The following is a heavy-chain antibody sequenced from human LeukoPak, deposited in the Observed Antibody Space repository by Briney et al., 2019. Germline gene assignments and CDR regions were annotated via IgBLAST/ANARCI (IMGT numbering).Heavy chain of an antibody. J-gene: IGHJ4*02. D-gene: IGHD6-13*01. V-gene: IGHV4-4*07. CDR1: GGSISSYY. CDR2: IYTSGST. Sequence: PSETLSLTCTVSGGSISSYYWSWIRQPAGKGLEWIGRIYTSGSTNYNPSLKSRVTMSVDTSKNQFSLKLSSVTVADTAVYYCARSARDSSSWVFDYWGQGTLVTASS. CDR3: ARSARDSSSWVFDY.